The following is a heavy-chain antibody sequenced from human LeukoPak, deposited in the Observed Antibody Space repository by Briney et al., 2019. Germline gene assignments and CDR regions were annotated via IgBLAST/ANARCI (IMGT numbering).Heavy chain of an antibody. CDR3: ARRSSGSYYRYFDY. D-gene: IGHD3-10*01. Sequence: GGSLRLSCAASGLTFSRYWLTWVRQAPGKGLEWVSSISSSSSYTNYADSVKGRFTISRDNAKNSLYLQMNSLRAEDTAVYYCARRSSGSYYRYFDYWGQGTLVTVSS. V-gene: IGHV3-21*01. J-gene: IGHJ4*02. CDR2: ISSSSSYT. CDR1: GLTFSRYW.